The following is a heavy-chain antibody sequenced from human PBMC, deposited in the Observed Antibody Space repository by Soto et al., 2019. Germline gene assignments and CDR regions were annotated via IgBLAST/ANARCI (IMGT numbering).Heavy chain of an antibody. V-gene: IGHV4-31*03. D-gene: IGHD4-17*01. CDR1: GGSISSGDYF. J-gene: IGHJ3*02. CDR2: LFYSGGA. CDR3: ARDKEPPRARVYGDFGRAFDI. Sequence: QVQLQESGPGLVKPSQTLSLSCTVSGGSISSGDYFWSWIRQPPGRGLEWIGYLFYSGGAYYNPSLKSRVNISVDTSKNQFSLKLSSVTAADTAMYYCARDKEPPRARVYGDFGRAFDIWGQGTMVTVSS.